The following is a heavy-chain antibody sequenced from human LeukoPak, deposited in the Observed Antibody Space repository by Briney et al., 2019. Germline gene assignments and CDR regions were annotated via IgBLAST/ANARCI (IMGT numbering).Heavy chain of an antibody. CDR1: GFTFSSYW. J-gene: IGHJ4*02. CDR3: AKEIRPNDC. CDR2: INSDGSST. Sequence: PGGSLRLSCAASGFTFSSYWMHWVRQVPGKGLVWVSRINSDGSSTSYADSVKGRFTISRDNSKNTLYLQLDSLRAEDTAIYYCAKEIRPNDCWGQGTLVTVSS. D-gene: IGHD4-17*01. V-gene: IGHV3-74*01.